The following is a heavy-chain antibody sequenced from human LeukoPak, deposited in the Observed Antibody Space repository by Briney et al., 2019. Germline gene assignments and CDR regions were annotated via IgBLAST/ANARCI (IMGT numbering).Heavy chain of an antibody. V-gene: IGHV3-23*01. D-gene: IGHD3-10*01. CDR2: ISGSGGST. CDR3: AKDGSSGSYYYGSGSPTVFDP. Sequence: GGSLRLSCAASGFTFSSYWMHWVRQAPGKGLEWVSAISGSGGSTYYADSVKGRFTISRDNSKNTLYLQMNSLRAEDTAVYYCAKDGSSGSYYYGSGSPTVFDPRGQGTLVTVSS. J-gene: IGHJ5*02. CDR1: GFTFSSYW.